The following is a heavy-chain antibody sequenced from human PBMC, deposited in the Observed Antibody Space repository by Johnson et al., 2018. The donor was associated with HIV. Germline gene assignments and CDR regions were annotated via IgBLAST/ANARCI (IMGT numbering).Heavy chain of an antibody. V-gene: IGHV3-11*04. CDR2: VNRGNAM. CDR3: ARDEEGYCSGGSCYSGAFDI. Sequence: QVQLMESGGGLVKPGGSLRLSCAASGFTFTDYYISWIRQAPGKGLEWISYVNRGNAMYYADSVKGRFAISRDNVKNSIYLQLNSLKVEDTAVYYCARDEEGYCSGGSCYSGAFDIWGQGTMVTVSS. J-gene: IGHJ3*02. D-gene: IGHD2-15*01. CDR1: GFTFTDYY.